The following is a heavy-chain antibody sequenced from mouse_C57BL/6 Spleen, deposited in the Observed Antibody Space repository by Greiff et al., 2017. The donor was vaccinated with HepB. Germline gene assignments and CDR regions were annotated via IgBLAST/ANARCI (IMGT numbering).Heavy chain of an antibody. Sequence: VQLQQSGPELVKPGASVKISCKASGYTFTDYYMNWVKQSHGKSLEWIGDINPNNGGTSYNQKFKGKDTLTVDKSSSTAYMELRSLTSEDSAVYYCAKAWFAYWGQGTLVTVSA. CDR2: INPNNGGT. J-gene: IGHJ3*01. CDR3: AKAWFAY. V-gene: IGHV1-26*01. CDR1: GYTFTDYY.